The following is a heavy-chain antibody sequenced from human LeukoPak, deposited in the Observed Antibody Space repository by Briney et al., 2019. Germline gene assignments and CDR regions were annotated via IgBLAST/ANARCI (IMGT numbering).Heavy chain of an antibody. CDR3: ARDEGDVVPAATKTDY. CDR1: GYTFTVYY. V-gene: IGHV1-2*02. J-gene: IGHJ4*02. Sequence: GASVKVSCKASGYTFTVYYMHWVRQAPGQGLEWMGWINPNSGGTNYAQKFQGRVTMTRDTSISTAYMGLSRLRSDDTAVYYCARDEGDVVPAATKTDYWGQGTLVTVSS. D-gene: IGHD2-2*01. CDR2: INPNSGGT.